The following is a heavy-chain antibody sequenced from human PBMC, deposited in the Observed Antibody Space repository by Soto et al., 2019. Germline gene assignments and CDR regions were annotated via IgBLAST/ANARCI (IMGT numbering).Heavy chain of an antibody. V-gene: IGHV4-31*03. CDR1: GGSISSVGYY. CDR2: IYYSGST. J-gene: IGHJ5*02. Sequence: PSETLSLTCSVAGGSISSVGYYWSWIRQHPGKGLEWIGYIYYSGSTYYNPSLKSRVTISVDTSKNQFSLKLSSVTAADTAVYYCARSERYCSGGSHKCGFDPWGQGTLVTVSS. D-gene: IGHD2-15*01. CDR3: ARSERYCSGGSHKCGFDP.